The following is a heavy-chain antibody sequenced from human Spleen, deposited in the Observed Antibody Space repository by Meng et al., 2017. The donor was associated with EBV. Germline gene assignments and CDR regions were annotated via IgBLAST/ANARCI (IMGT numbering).Heavy chain of an antibody. CDR2: IYYSGDT. Sequence: QLQLQESGPGLVKPSETLSLTCTVSGGSISSSTYYWGWIRQPPGKGLEWIGSIYYSGDTYYNPSLKSRVTISVGTSKNQFSLKLTSMTAADTAVYYCVRAEIAVAFDYWGQGNLVTVSS. CDR1: GGSISSSTYY. J-gene: IGHJ4*02. V-gene: IGHV4-39*07. D-gene: IGHD6-19*01. CDR3: VRAEIAVAFDY.